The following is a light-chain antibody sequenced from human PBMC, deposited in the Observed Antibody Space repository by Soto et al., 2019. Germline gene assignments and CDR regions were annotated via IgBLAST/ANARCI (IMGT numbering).Light chain of an antibody. J-gene: IGKJ1*01. Sequence: DIQMTQSPSTLSASVGDRVTITCRASQSISDWLAWYQQKPGKAPNLLIYDASSLESGVPSRFSGSGSGTXXXXXISSLQPDDFATYYCQQYNSWTFGQGTKVEIK. CDR3: QQYNSWT. CDR2: DAS. CDR1: QSISDW. V-gene: IGKV1-5*01.